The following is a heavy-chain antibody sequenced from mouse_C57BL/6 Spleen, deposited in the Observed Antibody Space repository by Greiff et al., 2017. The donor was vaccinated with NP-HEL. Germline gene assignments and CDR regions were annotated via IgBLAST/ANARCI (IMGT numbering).Heavy chain of an antibody. CDR2: ISSGSSTI. CDR1: GFTFSDYG. D-gene: IGHD3-3*01. Sequence: EVQVVESGGGLVKPGGSLKLSCAASGFTFSDYGMHWVRQAPEKGLEWVAYISSGSSTIYYADTVKGRFTISRDNAKNTLFLQMASLRSEDTAMYYCARGTVPWFAYWGQGTLVTVSA. J-gene: IGHJ3*01. V-gene: IGHV5-17*01. CDR3: ARGTVPWFAY.